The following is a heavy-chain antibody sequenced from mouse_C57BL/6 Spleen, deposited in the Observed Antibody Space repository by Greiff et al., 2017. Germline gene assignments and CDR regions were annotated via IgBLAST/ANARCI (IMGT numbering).Heavy chain of an antibody. CDR1: GYTFTSYW. CDR3: ARGGSSGFWFAY. CDR2: IYPSDSET. J-gene: IGHJ3*01. D-gene: IGHD3-2*02. Sequence: QVQLQQPGAELVRPGSSVKLSCKASGYTFTSYWMDWVKQRPGQGLEWIGNIYPSDSETHYNQKFKDKATWTVDKSSSTDYMQLSSLTSEDSAVYYCARGGSSGFWFAYWGQGTLVTVSA. V-gene: IGHV1-61*01.